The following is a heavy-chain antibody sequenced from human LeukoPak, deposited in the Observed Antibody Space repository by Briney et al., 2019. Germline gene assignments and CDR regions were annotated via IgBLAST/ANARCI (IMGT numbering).Heavy chain of an antibody. CDR1: GYTFTNYY. V-gene: IGHV1-46*01. CDR3: ARDIGSSWYEYYYYYMDV. Sequence: GPSVKVSCKASGYTFTNYYMHWVRQAPGQGLEWMGIINPGGDSTNYAQKFQGRVTMTRDMSTSTVYMELSSLRSEDTAVYYCARDIGSSWYEYYYYYMDVWGKGTTVTVSS. CDR2: INPGGDST. J-gene: IGHJ6*03. D-gene: IGHD6-13*01.